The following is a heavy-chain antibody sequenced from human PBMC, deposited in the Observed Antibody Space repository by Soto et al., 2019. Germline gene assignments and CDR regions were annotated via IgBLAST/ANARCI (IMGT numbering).Heavy chain of an antibody. CDR2: IIPIFGTA. CDR1: GGTFSSYA. CDR3: ARAVKGGATTIDY. D-gene: IGHD1-26*01. Sequence: QVQLVQSGAEVKKPGSSVKVSCKASGGTFSSYAISWVRQAPGQGLEWMGGIIPIFGTANYAQKFQGRVTFTADKSTSTAYMGLTSLRSEDTAVNYWARAVKGGATTIDYWGQGTLVTVSS. V-gene: IGHV1-69*06. J-gene: IGHJ4*02.